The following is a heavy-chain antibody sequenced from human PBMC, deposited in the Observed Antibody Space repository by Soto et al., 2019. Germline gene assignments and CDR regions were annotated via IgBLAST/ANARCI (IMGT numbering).Heavy chain of an antibody. CDR3: ARDQGGTTLYYHGMDV. CDR1: GFTFRSFG. V-gene: IGHV3-30-3*01. J-gene: IGHJ6*02. CDR2: ISHDGSKK. Sequence: LVEAGGGVVPPWRSLRLSWSASGFTFRSFGKHLVRPAPSQGLERGALISHDGSKKYYADSVKGRFTISRDNSKNTLYLQMNSLRPEDTAVYHCARDQGGTTLYYHGMDVWGQGTTVTVSS. D-gene: IGHD1-7*01.